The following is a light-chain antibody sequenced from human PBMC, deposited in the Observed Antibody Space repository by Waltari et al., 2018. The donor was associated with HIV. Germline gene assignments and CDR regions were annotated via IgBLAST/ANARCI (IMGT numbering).Light chain of an antibody. CDR3: SSYAGSNNWV. V-gene: IGLV2-8*01. CDR2: EVS. J-gene: IGLJ3*02. CDR1: TRDVGGYNS. Sequence: QSALTQPPSASGSPGQSVTISCTGTTRDVGGYNSVSWYQQHPGKTPKLMIYEVSKRPSGVPYRFSGSKSGNPASLTVSGLQAEDEADYYCSSYAGSNNWVFGGGTKLIVL.